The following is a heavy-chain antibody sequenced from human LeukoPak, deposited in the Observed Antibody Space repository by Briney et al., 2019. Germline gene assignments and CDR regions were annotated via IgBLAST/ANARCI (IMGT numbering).Heavy chain of an antibody. J-gene: IGHJ3*02. D-gene: IGHD1-26*01. V-gene: IGHV1-2*02. CDR3: ARWGLNDAFDI. CDR1: GYTFTDYY. CDR2: INPNSGGT. Sequence: ASVKVSCTPSGYTFTDYYMHWVRQAPGQGLEWMGWINPNSGGTNYAQKFQGRVTMTRDTSISTAYMELSRLRSDDTAVYYCARWGLNDAFDIWGQGTMVTVSS.